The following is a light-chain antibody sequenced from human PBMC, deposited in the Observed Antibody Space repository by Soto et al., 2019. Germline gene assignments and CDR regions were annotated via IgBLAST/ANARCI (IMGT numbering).Light chain of an antibody. CDR1: SIDVGGYNY. V-gene: IGLV2-14*01. CDR3: SSYTSSSTYV. CDR2: DVS. Sequence: QSALTQPASVSGSPRQSITISCTGTSIDVGGYNYVSWYQQHPGKAPKLMIYDVSNRPSGVSNRFSGSKSGNTASLTISGLQAEDEADYYCSSYTSSSTYVFGTGTKLTVL. J-gene: IGLJ1*01.